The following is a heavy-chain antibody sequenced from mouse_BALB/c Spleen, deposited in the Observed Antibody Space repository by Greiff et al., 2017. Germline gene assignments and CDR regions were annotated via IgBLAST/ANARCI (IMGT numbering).Heavy chain of an antibody. CDR2: IWGDGST. Sequence: QVQLKQSGPGLVAPSQSLSITCTVSGFSLTNSGVHWVRQSPGKGLEWLGVIWGDGSTNYHSAFKSRLSISKDNSKSQVFLKMNSLQTDDTARYYCAKYGNYVVDYWGQGTSVTVSS. V-gene: IGHV2-6-6*01. CDR3: AKYGNYVVDY. J-gene: IGHJ4*01. D-gene: IGHD2-10*02. CDR1: GFSLTNSG.